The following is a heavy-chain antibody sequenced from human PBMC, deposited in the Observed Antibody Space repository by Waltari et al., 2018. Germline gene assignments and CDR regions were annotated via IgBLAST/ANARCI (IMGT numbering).Heavy chain of an antibody. CDR2: IYTSGST. D-gene: IGHD6-6*01. CDR1: GGSISSGSYY. CDR3: ARAIGAARPYYFDY. V-gene: IGHV4-61*02. J-gene: IGHJ4*02. Sequence: QVQLQESGPGLVKPSQTLSLTCTVSGGSISSGSYYWSWIRQPAGTGLEWIGRIYTSGSTNYNPSLKSRVTISVDTSKNQFSLKLSSVTAADTAVYYCARAIGAARPYYFDYWGQGTLVTVSS.